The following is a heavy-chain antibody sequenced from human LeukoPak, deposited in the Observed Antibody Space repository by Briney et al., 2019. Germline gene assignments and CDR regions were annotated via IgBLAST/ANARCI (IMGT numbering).Heavy chain of an antibody. CDR1: GYTFTSNY. CDR3: ARADLLTGYYILDF. V-gene: IGHV1-46*01. J-gene: IGHJ4*02. Sequence: GASVKVSCKAFGYTFTSNYMHWVRQAPGQGPEWMGVISPSGGSTTYAQKFQGRVTMTRDTSISTAYMELSRLRSDDTAVYYCARADLLTGYYILDFWGQGTLVTVSS. D-gene: IGHD3-9*01. CDR2: ISPSGGST.